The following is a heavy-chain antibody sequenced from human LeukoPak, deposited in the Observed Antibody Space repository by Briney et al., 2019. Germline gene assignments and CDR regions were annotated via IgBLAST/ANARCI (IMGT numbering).Heavy chain of an antibody. CDR1: GYTFTSYA. V-gene: IGHV1-3*01. Sequence: ASVKVSCKASGYTFTSYAMHWVRQAPGQRLEWMGGSNVGNGNTKYSQKFQGRVTITRDTSASTAYMELSSLRSEDTAVYYCARTNYYGSGSYYSPGGYYGMDVWGKGTTVTVSS. J-gene: IGHJ6*04. CDR3: ARTNYYGSGSYYSPGGYYGMDV. CDR2: SNVGNGNT. D-gene: IGHD3-10*01.